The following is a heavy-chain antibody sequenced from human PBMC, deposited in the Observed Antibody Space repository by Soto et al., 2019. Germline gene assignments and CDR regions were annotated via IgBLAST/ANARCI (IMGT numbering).Heavy chain of an antibody. CDR1: GFTFSSFG. Sequence: QVHLVESGGGVVQPGKSLRLSCVVSGFTFSSFGMHWVRQAPGKGLEWVAVISYDGSEKYYGDSVKGRFTIFRDNSKNTLWLQMNSLTAEDTAVYYCAKDRRYYDNTGYYFYFASWGQGTLVTVSS. CDR3: AKDRRYYDNTGYYFYFAS. J-gene: IGHJ4*02. V-gene: IGHV3-30*18. CDR2: ISYDGSEK. D-gene: IGHD3-22*01.